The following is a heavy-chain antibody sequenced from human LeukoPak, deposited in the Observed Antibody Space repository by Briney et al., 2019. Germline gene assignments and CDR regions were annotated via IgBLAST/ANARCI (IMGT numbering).Heavy chain of an antibody. J-gene: IGHJ4*02. V-gene: IGHV5-51*01. CDR2: IYPGDSDT. CDR1: GYSFTSYW. D-gene: IGHD6-19*01. CDR3: AREQGAVAGRPLFDY. Sequence: GESLKISCKGSGYSFTSYWIGRVRQMPGKGLEWMGIIYPGDSDTRYSPSFQGQVTISADKSISTAYLQWSSLKASDTAMYYCAREQGAVAGRPLFDYWGQGTLVTVSS.